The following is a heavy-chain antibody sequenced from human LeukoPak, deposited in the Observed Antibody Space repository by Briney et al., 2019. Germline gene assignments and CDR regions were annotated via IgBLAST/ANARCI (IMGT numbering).Heavy chain of an antibody. CDR1: GGSFSGYY. D-gene: IGHD1-26*01. CDR2: IHHSGTT. Sequence: SETLSLTCTVYGGSFSGYYWSWIRQPPGKGLEWIGEIHHSGTTNYNPSLKGRVTISLDTSKNQFSLKVSSVTAADTAVYYCARGGSYPTSNDYWGQGTLVTVSS. J-gene: IGHJ4*02. V-gene: IGHV4-34*01. CDR3: ARGGSYPTSNDY.